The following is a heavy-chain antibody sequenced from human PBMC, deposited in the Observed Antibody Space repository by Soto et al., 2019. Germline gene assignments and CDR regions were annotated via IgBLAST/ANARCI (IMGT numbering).Heavy chain of an antibody. CDR3: TRGTDISGLNWFDL. CDR1: GFTFSDFA. J-gene: IGHJ5*02. D-gene: IGHD1-1*01. CDR2: IRSKPNNYAT. Sequence: EVQLVESGGDLVQPGGSLRLSCAASGFTFSDFAVHWVRQASGKGLEWVGRIRSKPNNYATTCSASLKGRFTISRDDSKNMAYLQMNSLEIEDTAVYYCTRGTDISGLNWFDLWGPGTLVTVFS. V-gene: IGHV3-73*02.